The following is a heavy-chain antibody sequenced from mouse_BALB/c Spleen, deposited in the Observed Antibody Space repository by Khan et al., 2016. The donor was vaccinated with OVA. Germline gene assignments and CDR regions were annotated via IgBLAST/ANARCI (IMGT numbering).Heavy chain of an antibody. CDR3: ARSYDGAWFAY. V-gene: IGHV1-77*01. Sequence: QVQLQQSGPELVKPGTSVKMSCKASGYTFTDYVISWVKQRTGQGLEWIGEIYPGSGSTYYNGKFKGKATLTADKSSNTAYMQLSSPTSEDSAVYFCARSYDGAWFAYWGQGTLVTVSA. D-gene: IGHD1-1*01. J-gene: IGHJ3*01. CDR2: IYPGSGST. CDR1: GYTFTDYV.